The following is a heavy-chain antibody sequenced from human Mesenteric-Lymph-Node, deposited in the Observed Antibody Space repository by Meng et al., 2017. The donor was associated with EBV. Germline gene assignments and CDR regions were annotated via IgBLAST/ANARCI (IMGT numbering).Heavy chain of an antibody. CDR3: TRGGSPFY. D-gene: IGHD1-26*01. V-gene: IGHV3-74*01. J-gene: IGHJ4*02. CDR2: INGDASNI. Sequence: EVQRGESGRGLVQPGGSLILSCEASGFTFSTSWRQWVRQVPGKGLVWVSRINGDASNIKYADSVKGRFTISRDNAKNTLYLDMNSLSAEDTAIYYCTRGGSPFYWGQGTLVTVSS. CDR1: GFTFSTSW.